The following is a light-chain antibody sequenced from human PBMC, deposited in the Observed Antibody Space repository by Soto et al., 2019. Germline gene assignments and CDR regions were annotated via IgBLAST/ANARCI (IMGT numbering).Light chain of an antibody. Sequence: EIVLTQSPGTLSLSPGERATLSCRASQSVSSSFLAWYLQKPGQSPRLLIYGASSRATDIPDRFSGSGSGTDFTLTISRLEPEDFAMYYCQQYGASPWTFGQGTKVEI. V-gene: IGKV3-20*01. J-gene: IGKJ1*01. CDR2: GAS. CDR1: QSVSSSF. CDR3: QQYGASPWT.